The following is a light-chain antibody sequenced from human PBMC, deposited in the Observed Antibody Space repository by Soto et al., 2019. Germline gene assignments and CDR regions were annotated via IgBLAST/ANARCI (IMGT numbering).Light chain of an antibody. CDR2: DVS. Sequence: QSVLTQPASVSGSPGQSITISCTGTSSDIGDSNYVSWYQQHPGKAPKLVIYDVSNRPSGVSNRFSGSKSANTASLTISGLQAEDEADYYCSSFRSSSTSSVFGNGTKVTVL. CDR1: SSDIGDSNY. CDR3: SSFRSSSTSSV. J-gene: IGLJ1*01. V-gene: IGLV2-14*03.